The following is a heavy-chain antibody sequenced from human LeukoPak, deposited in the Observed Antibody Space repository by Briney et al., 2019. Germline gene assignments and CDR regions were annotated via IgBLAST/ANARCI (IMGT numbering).Heavy chain of an antibody. Sequence: GASVKVSCKVSGYTLTELSMHWVRQAPGKGREWMGGFDPEDGETIYAQKFQGRVTMTEDTSTDTAYMELSSLRSEDTAVYYCATGVSGSGDWYFDLWGRGTLVTVSS. V-gene: IGHV1-24*01. CDR2: FDPEDGET. D-gene: IGHD5-12*01. CDR1: GYTLTELS. CDR3: ATGVSGSGDWYFDL. J-gene: IGHJ2*01.